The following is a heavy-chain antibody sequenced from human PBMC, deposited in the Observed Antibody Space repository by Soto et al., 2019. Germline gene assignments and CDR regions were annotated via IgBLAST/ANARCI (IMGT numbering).Heavy chain of an antibody. CDR3: AKERNVGELLGWLQH. J-gene: IGHJ1*01. V-gene: IGHV3-23*01. Sequence: EVQLLESGGGLAPRGGSLRLSCGASGFMFYSYAMSWVRQAPGKGLEWVAGISAGEGNTSYADSVEGRFTISRDHSKDNLYLQMSSLRAEDTAVYYCAKERNVGELLGWLQHWGLGTQVTVSS. CDR1: GFMFYSYA. CDR2: ISAGEGNT. D-gene: IGHD1-26*01.